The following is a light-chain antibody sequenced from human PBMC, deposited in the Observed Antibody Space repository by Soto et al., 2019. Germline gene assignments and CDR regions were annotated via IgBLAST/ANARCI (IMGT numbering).Light chain of an antibody. CDR3: SSYTSTSTYV. CDR2: DVS. CDR1: SSDVGFYNY. J-gene: IGLJ1*01. Sequence: QSALTQPASVSGSPGQSITISCTGTSSDVGFYNYVSWYQQHPGKAPKPLIYDVSNRPSGVSNRFSGSKSGNTASLTSSGLQADDEADYYCSSYTSTSTYVFGTGTKVTVL. V-gene: IGLV2-14*03.